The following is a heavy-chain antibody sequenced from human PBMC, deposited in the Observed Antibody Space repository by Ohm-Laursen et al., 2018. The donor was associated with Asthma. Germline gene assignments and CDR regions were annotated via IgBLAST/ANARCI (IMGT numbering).Heavy chain of an antibody. CDR2: ISGSSSYT. CDR3: ARDISDYYYYGMDV. CDR1: GFTFSNFA. V-gene: IGHV3-11*06. J-gene: IGHJ6*02. Sequence: SLRLSCTASGFTFSNFAMHWVRQAPGKGLEWVSYISGSSSYTNYADSVKGRFTISRDNAKNSLYLQMNSLRAEDTAAYYCARDISDYYYYGMDVWGQGTTVTVSS. D-gene: IGHD1-14*01.